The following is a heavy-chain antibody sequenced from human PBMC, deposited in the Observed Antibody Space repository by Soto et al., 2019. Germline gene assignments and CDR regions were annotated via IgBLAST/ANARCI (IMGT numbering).Heavy chain of an antibody. V-gene: IGHV4-30-4*01. CDR2: IYSSGST. J-gene: IGHJ6*02. Sequence: SETLSLTCTVSGGSISSGDYYWSWIRQPPGKGLEWIGYIYSSGSTYYNPSLKSRVTISVDTSKNQFSLKLSSVTAADTAVYYCARDHSSSSGYYGMDGWGQGTTVTVS. CDR3: ARDHSSSSGYYGMDG. CDR1: GGSISSGDYY. D-gene: IGHD6-6*01.